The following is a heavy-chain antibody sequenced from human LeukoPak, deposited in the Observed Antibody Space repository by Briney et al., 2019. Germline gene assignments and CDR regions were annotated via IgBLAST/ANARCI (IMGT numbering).Heavy chain of an antibody. V-gene: IGHV3-7*05. CDR3: TTFYTRLTDY. CDR2: INQDGGEK. Sequence: GGSLRLSCAASGITFNTYWISWVRQAPGKRLEWLATINQDGGEKYYVDSVKGRFTLSRDNAKNSLFLQMNSLRAEDTAVYYCTTFYTRLTDYWGQGTLVTVSS. CDR1: GITFNTYW. J-gene: IGHJ4*02. D-gene: IGHD2/OR15-2a*01.